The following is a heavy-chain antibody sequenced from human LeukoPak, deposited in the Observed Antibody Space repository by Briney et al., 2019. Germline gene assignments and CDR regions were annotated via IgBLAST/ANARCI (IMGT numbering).Heavy chain of an antibody. J-gene: IGHJ4*02. CDR1: GGTFSSYA. CDR3: AREQFGERTYYFDY. Sequence: ASVKVSCKASGGTFSSYAISWVRQAPGQGLEWMGGIIPIFGTANYAQKFQGRVTITADESTSTAYMELSSLRSEDTAVYYCAREQFGERTYYFDYWGQGTLVTVSS. V-gene: IGHV1-69*13. D-gene: IGHD3-10*01. CDR2: IIPIFGTA.